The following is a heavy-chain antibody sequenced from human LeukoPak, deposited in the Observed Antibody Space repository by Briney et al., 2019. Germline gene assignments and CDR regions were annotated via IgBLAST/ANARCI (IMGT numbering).Heavy chain of an antibody. Sequence: ASVKVSCKASGYTFTSYDINWVRQATGQGLEWMGWMNPNSGNTGYAQKFQGRVTMTRNTSISTAYMELSSLRSEDEAVYYCARGRVLLRRRGYSYGLFTYWGQRTLVTVSS. CDR3: ARGRVLLRRRGYSYGLFTY. V-gene: IGHV1-8*01. CDR2: MNPNSGNT. D-gene: IGHD5-18*01. CDR1: GYTFTSYD. J-gene: IGHJ4*02.